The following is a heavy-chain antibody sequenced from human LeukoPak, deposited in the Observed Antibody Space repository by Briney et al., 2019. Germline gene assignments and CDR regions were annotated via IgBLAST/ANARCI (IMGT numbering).Heavy chain of an antibody. D-gene: IGHD6-13*01. CDR1: GGSFSGYY. J-gene: IGHJ4*02. CDR3: ARGPYSSSWHSPLDY. V-gene: IGHV4-34*01. Sequence: PSETLSLTCAVYGGSFSGYYWSWIRQPPGKGLEWIGEINHSGSTNYNPSLKSRVTISVDTSKNQFSLKLTSVTAADTAVYYCARGPYSSSWHSPLDYWGQGALVTVSS. CDR2: INHSGST.